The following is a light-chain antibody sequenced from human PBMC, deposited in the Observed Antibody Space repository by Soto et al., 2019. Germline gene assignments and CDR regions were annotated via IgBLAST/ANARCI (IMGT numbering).Light chain of an antibody. CDR2: DVT. Sequence: SVLTQPASGSGSPGQSITISCTGTSRDVGGYKYVSWYQLHPGTAPKLVIYDVTNRPSGVSNRFSGSKSGNTVSLTISGLQAEDEADYFCSSYTSTSTLFGTGTKVTVL. V-gene: IGLV2-14*01. CDR1: SRDVGGYKY. J-gene: IGLJ1*01. CDR3: SSYTSTSTL.